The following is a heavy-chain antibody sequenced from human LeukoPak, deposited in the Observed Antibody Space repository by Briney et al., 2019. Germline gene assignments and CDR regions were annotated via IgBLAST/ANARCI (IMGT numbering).Heavy chain of an antibody. CDR1: GFTVSSNY. V-gene: IGHV3-53*01. J-gene: IGHJ3*02. Sequence: GGSLRLSCAASGFTVSSNYMSWVRQAPGKGLEWVSVIYSGGSAYYADSVKGRFTISRDNSKNTLYLQMNSLRAEDTAVYYCASFGGRGGSAFDIWGQGTMVTVSS. CDR3: ASFGGRGGSAFDI. CDR2: IYSGGSA. D-gene: IGHD3-10*01.